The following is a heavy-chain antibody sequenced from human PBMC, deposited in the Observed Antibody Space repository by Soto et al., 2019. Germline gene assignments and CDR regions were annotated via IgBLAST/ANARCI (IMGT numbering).Heavy chain of an antibody. V-gene: IGHV3-13*01. Sequence: EVQLVESGGAWVHLGGSRGLPCAASGLPFGSNDMPWFPQLPGKVREWVSAIGPAGDTYYPGSVQGRFTISRDNAKNSLYLQVNTLRAEDTAIYYCATGGWGSSWYEGGSRIDYWGQGTLVTVSS. D-gene: IGHD6-13*01. CDR1: GLPFGSND. CDR2: IGPAGDT. J-gene: IGHJ4*02. CDR3: ATGGWGSSWYEGGSRIDY.